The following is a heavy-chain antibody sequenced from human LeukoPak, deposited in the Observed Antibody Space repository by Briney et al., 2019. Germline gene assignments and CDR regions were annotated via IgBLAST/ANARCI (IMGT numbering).Heavy chain of an antibody. CDR2: IKQDGSEK. CDR1: GFTFSTAW. CDR3: VMGRGWYLDL. J-gene: IGHJ2*01. V-gene: IGHV3-7*01. Sequence: GGSLRLSCAASGFTFSTAWMFWPRQAPGKGLDWVATIKQDGSEKHYLDSVKGRFTISRDNAENSLYLQMNSLRAEDTAVYSCVMGRGWYLDLWGRGTQVTVSS.